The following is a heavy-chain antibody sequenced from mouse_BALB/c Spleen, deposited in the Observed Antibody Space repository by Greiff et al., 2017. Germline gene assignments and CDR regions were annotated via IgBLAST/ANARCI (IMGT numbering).Heavy chain of an antibody. CDR1: GYTFSSYW. D-gene: IGHD1-1*01. V-gene: IGHV1-9*01. Sequence: VQLQQSGAELMKPGASVKISCKATGYTFSSYWIEWVKQRPGHGLEWIGEILPGSGSTNYNEKFKGKATFTADTSSNTAYMQLSSLTSEDSAVYYCARGTTVVATDAMDYWGQGTSVTVSS. CDR3: ARGTTVVATDAMDY. J-gene: IGHJ4*01. CDR2: ILPGSGST.